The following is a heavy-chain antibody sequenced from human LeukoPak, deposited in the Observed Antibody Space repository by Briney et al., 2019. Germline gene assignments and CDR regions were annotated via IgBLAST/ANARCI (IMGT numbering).Heavy chain of an antibody. Sequence: GRSLRLSCAASGFTFSIYAMSWVRQAPGEGLEWVSAISGSVGSTYYADSVKGRFTISRDNSKNTLYLQMNSLRAEDTAVYYCAKGILTAIAFDYWGQGTLVTVSS. D-gene: IGHD3-9*01. J-gene: IGHJ4*02. V-gene: IGHV3-23*01. CDR2: ISGSVGST. CDR3: AKGILTAIAFDY. CDR1: GFTFSIYA.